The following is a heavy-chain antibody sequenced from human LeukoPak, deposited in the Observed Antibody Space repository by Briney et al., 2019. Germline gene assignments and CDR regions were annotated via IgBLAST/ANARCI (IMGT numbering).Heavy chain of an antibody. CDR3: AQTGPSPLSGSGRYRKNAYNWFDP. CDR1: GGSISSYY. Sequence: SETLSLTCTVSGGSISSYYWSWIRQPAGKGLEWIGRIYTSGSTNYNPSLKSRVTMSVDTSKNQFSLKLSSVTAADTAVYYCAQTGPSPLSGSGRYRKNAYNWFDPWGQGTLVTVST. CDR2: IYTSGST. J-gene: IGHJ5*02. D-gene: IGHD3-10*01. V-gene: IGHV4-4*07.